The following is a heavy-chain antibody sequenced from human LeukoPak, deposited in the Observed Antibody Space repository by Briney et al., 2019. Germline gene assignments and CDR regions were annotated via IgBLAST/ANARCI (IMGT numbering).Heavy chain of an antibody. D-gene: IGHD3-10*01. Sequence: KASETLSLTCAAYGGSFSGYYWSWIRQPPGKGLEWIGEINHSGSTNYNPSLKSRVTISVDTSKNQFSLKLSSVTAADTAVYYCARGAKQSYYYGSGSYYNHYYFDYWGQGTLVTVSS. J-gene: IGHJ4*02. CDR1: GGSFSGYY. CDR3: ARGAKQSYYYGSGSYYNHYYFDY. V-gene: IGHV4-34*01. CDR2: INHSGST.